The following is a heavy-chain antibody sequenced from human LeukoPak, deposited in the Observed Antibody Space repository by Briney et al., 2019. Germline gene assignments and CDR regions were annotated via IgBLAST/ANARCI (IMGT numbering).Heavy chain of an antibody. Sequence: GMSLRLSCAASGFPFSSYGMHWVRQAPGKGLEWVAAISNDGNNKFYADSVKGRFTMSRDNPKNTMNLQMNSLRAEDTAVYYCARDSGSYSYWGQGTLVTVSS. CDR2: ISNDGNNK. CDR3: ARDSGSYSY. D-gene: IGHD1-26*01. CDR1: GFPFSSYG. V-gene: IGHV3-30*03. J-gene: IGHJ4*02.